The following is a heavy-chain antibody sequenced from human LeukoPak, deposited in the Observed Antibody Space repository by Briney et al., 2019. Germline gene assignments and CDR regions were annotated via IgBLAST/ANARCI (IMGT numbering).Heavy chain of an antibody. Sequence: ASVKVSCKASGYTFTGYYMHWVRQAPGQGLEWMGWINPNSGGTNYAQKFQGRVTMTRDTSISTAYMELSRLRSDDTAVYYCARGPYGSGRSYFFDYWGQGTLVTVSS. J-gene: IGHJ4*02. V-gene: IGHV1-2*02. CDR1: GYTFTGYY. CDR2: INPNSGGT. D-gene: IGHD3-10*01. CDR3: ARGPYGSGRSYFFDY.